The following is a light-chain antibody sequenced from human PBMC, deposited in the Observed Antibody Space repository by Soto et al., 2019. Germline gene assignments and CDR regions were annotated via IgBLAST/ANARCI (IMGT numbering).Light chain of an antibody. CDR2: DAS. Sequence: DIQMTQSPSSLSASVGDRVTITCQASQDIGNYLTWYQQRLGKAPKLLIYDASNLETGVPSRFSGSGSGTDFTLNISSLQPEDFAIYYCQQYDSLPLTFGGGTKVEIK. V-gene: IGKV1-33*01. J-gene: IGKJ4*01. CDR3: QQYDSLPLT. CDR1: QDIGNY.